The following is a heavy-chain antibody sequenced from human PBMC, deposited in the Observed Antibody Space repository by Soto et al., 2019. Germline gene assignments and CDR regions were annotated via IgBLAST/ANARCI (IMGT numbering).Heavy chain of an antibody. Sequence: VPLVESGGDLVQPGRSLRLSCATSGFALHDSAMHWVRQLPGGGLDWVAGMYSSGDVGYADSVRGRFTFSRDVARNSLYLEMNSLTGDDTALYYCVKDNLSGGADVWGQGTTVTVSS. D-gene: IGHD3-10*02. V-gene: IGHV3-9*01. CDR1: GFALHDSA. J-gene: IGHJ6*02. CDR3: VKDNLSGGADV. CDR2: MYSSGDV.